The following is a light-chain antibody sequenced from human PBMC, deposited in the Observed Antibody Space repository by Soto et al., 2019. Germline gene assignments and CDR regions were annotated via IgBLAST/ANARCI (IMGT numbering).Light chain of an antibody. J-gene: IGKJ4*01. V-gene: IGKV1-9*01. CDR3: HQLNNYPLT. CDR1: QGIFSY. Sequence: DIQLTQSPSFLSASVGDRVSITCRASQGIFSYLSWYQQKPGKAPNLLIYAASTLQSGVPSRFSGSGSGTDFTLTISSLQPEDFATYYCHQLNNYPLTFGGGTKVDIK. CDR2: AAS.